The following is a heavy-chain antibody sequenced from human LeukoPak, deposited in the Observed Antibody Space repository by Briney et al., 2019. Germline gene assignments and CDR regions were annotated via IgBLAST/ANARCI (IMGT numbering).Heavy chain of an antibody. CDR2: INHSGST. CDR3: AREDTAMVPFDYYYYGMDV. V-gene: IGHV4-34*01. D-gene: IGHD5-18*01. CDR1: GGSFSGYY. Sequence: PSETLSPTCAVYGGSFSGYYWSWIRQPPGKGLEWIGEINHSGSTNYNPSLKSRVTISVDTSKNQFSLKLSSVTAADTAVYYCAREDTAMVPFDYYYYGMDVWGQGTTVTVSS. J-gene: IGHJ6*02.